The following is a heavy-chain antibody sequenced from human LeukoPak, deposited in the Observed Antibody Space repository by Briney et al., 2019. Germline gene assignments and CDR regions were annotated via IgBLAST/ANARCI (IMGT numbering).Heavy chain of an antibody. Sequence: GGSLRLSCAASGFTFDDYAMHWVRQAPGKGLEWVSLISGDGGSTYYADSVKGRFTISRDNSKNSLYLQMNSLRTEDTALYYCAKDGLFGIAGNWFDPWGQGTLVTVSS. CDR3: AKDGLFGIAGNWFDP. D-gene: IGHD6-13*01. J-gene: IGHJ5*02. CDR2: ISGDGGST. V-gene: IGHV3-43*02. CDR1: GFTFDDYA.